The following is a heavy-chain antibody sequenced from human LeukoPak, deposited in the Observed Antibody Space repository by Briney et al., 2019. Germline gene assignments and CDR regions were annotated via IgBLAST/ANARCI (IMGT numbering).Heavy chain of an antibody. CDR1: GYTLTELS. CDR3: ATKPSRSTMIVVAVDV. Sequence: ASVKVSCKVSGYTLTELSMHWVRQAPGKGLEWMGGFDPEDGETIYAQKFQGRVTMTEDTSTDTAYMELSSLRSEDTAVYYCATKPSRSTMIVVAVDVWGQGTTVTVPS. CDR2: FDPEDGET. J-gene: IGHJ6*02. D-gene: IGHD3-22*01. V-gene: IGHV1-24*01.